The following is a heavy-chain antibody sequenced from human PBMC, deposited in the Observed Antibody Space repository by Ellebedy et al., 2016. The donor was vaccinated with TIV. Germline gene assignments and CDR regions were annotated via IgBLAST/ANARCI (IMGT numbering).Heavy chain of an antibody. CDR3: ASRSRSGLVAVGNDYYAMDV. V-gene: IGHV1-46*01. D-gene: IGHD6-19*01. CDR2: INPTGGST. CDR1: GYTFSTYY. J-gene: IGHJ6*02. Sequence: ASVKVSCXASGYTFSTYYMHWVRQAPGQGLEWMGIINPTGGSTSYAQKFQGRVTMTKDTSTSTVYMELSSLRSEDTAVYICASRSRSGLVAVGNDYYAMDVWGQGTTATVSS.